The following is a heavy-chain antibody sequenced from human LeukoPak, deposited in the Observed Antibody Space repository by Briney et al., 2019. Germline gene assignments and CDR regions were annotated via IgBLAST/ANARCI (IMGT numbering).Heavy chain of an antibody. J-gene: IGHJ4*02. Sequence: GGSLRLSCAASGFTFSNFAMSWVRQAPGKGLEWVATISDSGDSTYYADAVKGRFTISRDNSKDTLYVQMSSLRAEDAAVYYCAKSHSVEQRGYFDYWGQGTLVTVSS. D-gene: IGHD6-13*01. CDR2: ISDSGDST. V-gene: IGHV3-23*01. CDR1: GFTFSNFA. CDR3: AKSHSVEQRGYFDY.